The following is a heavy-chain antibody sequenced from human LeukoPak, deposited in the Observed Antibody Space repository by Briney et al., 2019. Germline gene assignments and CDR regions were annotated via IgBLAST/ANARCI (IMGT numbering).Heavy chain of an antibody. CDR1: GFTFSSYG. V-gene: IGHV3-33*01. CDR2: IWYDGSNK. Sequence: GGSLRLSCAASGFTFSSYGMHWVRQAPGKGLEWVAVIWYDGSNKYYADSVKGRFTISRDNSKNTLYLQMNSLRAEDTAVYYCAREGPLETYSSGPNGDYWGQGTLVTVSS. CDR3: AREGPLETYSSGPNGDY. D-gene: IGHD6-19*01. J-gene: IGHJ4*02.